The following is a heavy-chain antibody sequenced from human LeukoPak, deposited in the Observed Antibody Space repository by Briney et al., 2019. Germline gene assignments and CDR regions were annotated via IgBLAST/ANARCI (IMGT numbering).Heavy chain of an antibody. CDR3: ARETKYYDFWSGYYLDY. V-gene: IGHV4-39*07. Sequence: SETLSLTCTVSGGSISSSSYYWGWIRQPPGKGLEWIGSIYYSGSTYYNPSLKSRVTISVDKSKNQFSLKLSSVTAADTAVYYCARETKYYDFWSGYYLDYWGQGTLVTVSS. CDR2: IYYSGST. CDR1: GGSISSSSYY. D-gene: IGHD3-3*01. J-gene: IGHJ4*02.